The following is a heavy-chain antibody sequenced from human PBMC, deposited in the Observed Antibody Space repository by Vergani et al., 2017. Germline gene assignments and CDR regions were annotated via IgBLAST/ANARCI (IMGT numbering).Heavy chain of an antibody. V-gene: IGHV1-69*01. CDR1: GGTFSSYA. D-gene: IGHD3-10*01. J-gene: IGHJ4*02. CDR3: ARARPTYYYGSGKTRGPRNFDY. CDR2: IIPIFGTA. Sequence: QVQLVQSGAEVKKPGSSVKVSCKASGGTFSSYAISWVRQAPGQGLEWMGGIIPIFGTANYAQKFQGRVTITADESTSTAYMELSSLRSEDTAVYYCARARPTYYYGSGKTRGPRNFDYWGQGTLVTVSS.